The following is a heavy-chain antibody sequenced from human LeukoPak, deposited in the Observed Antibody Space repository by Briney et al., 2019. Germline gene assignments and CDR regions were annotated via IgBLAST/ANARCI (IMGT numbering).Heavy chain of an antibody. J-gene: IGHJ4*02. CDR1: GFTFSSYG. CDR3: AKGGEMATIEESDY. V-gene: IGHV3-33*06. D-gene: IGHD5-24*01. Sequence: GRSLRLSCAASGFTFSSYGMHWVRQAPGKGLEWVAVIWYDGSNKYYADSVKGRFTISRDNSKNTLYLQMNSLRAEDTAVYYCAKGGEMATIEESDYWGQGTLVTVSS. CDR2: IWYDGSNK.